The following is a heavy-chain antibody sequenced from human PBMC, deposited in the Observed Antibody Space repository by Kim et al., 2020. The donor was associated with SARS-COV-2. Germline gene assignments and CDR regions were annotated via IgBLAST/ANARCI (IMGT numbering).Heavy chain of an antibody. Sequence: SETLSLTCSVSGGSISRSSYYWGWIRRSPGKGLEWIGRISNSGSTYYNPSLQSRVTMSVDSYQNQFSLRLTSVTAADTAVYYCAGVVDAGYYHYYYNDV. V-gene: IGHV4-39*01. CDR1: GGSISRSSYY. D-gene: IGHD2-8*01. J-gene: IGHJ6*03. CDR3: AGVVDAGYYHYYYNDV. CDR2: ISNSGST.